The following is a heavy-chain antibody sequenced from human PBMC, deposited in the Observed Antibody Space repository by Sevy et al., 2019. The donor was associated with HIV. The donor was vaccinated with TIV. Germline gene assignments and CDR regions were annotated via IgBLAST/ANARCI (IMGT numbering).Heavy chain of an antibody. CDR2: ITSSSRYI. V-gene: IGHV3-21*01. D-gene: IGHD3-22*01. J-gene: IGHJ4*02. Sequence: KAGGSLRLSCAASGFTFSSYSMNWVRQAPGKGLEWVSSITSSSRYIYYADSVKGRFTISRDNAKNSLYLQMNSLRAEDTAVYYSARDRRAFAGSSGYYSRAFDYWGQGTLVTVSS. CDR1: GFTFSSYS. CDR3: ARDRRAFAGSSGYYSRAFDY.